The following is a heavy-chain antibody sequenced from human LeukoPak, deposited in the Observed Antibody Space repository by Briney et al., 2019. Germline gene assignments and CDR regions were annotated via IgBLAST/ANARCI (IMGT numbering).Heavy chain of an antibody. D-gene: IGHD1-26*01. Sequence: GASVKVSCKASGYTFTSYGISWVRQAPGQGLEWMGWISAYNGNTNYAQKLQGRVTMTTDTSTSTAYMGLRSLRSDDTAVYYCARDSVGATRYYYYYYMDVWGKGTTVTVSS. V-gene: IGHV1-18*01. CDR3: ARDSVGATRYYYYYYMDV. CDR1: GYTFTSYG. J-gene: IGHJ6*03. CDR2: ISAYNGNT.